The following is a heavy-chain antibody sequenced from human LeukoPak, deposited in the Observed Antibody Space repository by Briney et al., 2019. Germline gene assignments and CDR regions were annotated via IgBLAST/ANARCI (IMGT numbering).Heavy chain of an antibody. Sequence: PSETLSLTCTVSGGSVNSGSYYWSWIRQPPGRGLEWIGYIYYSGSINYNPSLKSRVTMSVDTSENQFSLKLSSVTAADTAVYYCAREVGATTNWGQGALVTVSS. CDR1: GGSVNSGSYY. V-gene: IGHV4-61*01. D-gene: IGHD1-26*01. CDR3: AREVGATTN. CDR2: IYYSGSI. J-gene: IGHJ4*02.